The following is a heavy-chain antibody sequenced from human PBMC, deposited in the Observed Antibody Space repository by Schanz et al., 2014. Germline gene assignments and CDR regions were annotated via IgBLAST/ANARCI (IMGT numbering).Heavy chain of an antibody. CDR1: GGTFNSYT. J-gene: IGHJ4*02. CDR3: AKDTGYCHGGACYCFEY. D-gene: IGHD2-8*02. V-gene: IGHV1-69*02. Sequence: QVQLVQSGAEVKKPGSSMKVSCKASGGTFNSYTINWVRQAPGQGLEWMGRIIPILGIANYAQKFQGRVTNTADKSTSTAYMDLSSLRPEDTAVYFCAKDTGYCHGGACYCFEYWGLGILVTVSS. CDR2: IIPILGIA.